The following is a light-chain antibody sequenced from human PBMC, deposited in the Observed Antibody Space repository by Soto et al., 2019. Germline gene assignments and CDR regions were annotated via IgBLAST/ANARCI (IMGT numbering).Light chain of an antibody. CDR1: QGISNY. Sequence: DIQMTQSPSSLSASVGDRVTITCRASQGISNYLAWYQQKPGKVPKLLIYAASTLQSGVPSRFSGSGSGTDFTLTISRLQTEDVATYYCQKYNSALFTFGPGTKVDIK. J-gene: IGKJ3*01. CDR2: AAS. V-gene: IGKV1-27*01. CDR3: QKYNSALFT.